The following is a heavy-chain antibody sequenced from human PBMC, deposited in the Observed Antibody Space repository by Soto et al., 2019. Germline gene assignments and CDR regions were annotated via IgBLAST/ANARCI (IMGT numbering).Heavy chain of an antibody. CDR3: VRSNAPYYYYGMDV. J-gene: IGHJ6*02. V-gene: IGHV4-59*08. Sequence: PSETLSLTCTVSGGSISNYYWSWIRQPPGKGLEWIGYIYYSGSTNYNPSLKSRITISVDTSKNQFSLKLSSVTAADTAVYYCVRSNAPYYYYGMDVWGQGTTVTVSS. CDR1: GGSISNYY. CDR2: IYYSGST.